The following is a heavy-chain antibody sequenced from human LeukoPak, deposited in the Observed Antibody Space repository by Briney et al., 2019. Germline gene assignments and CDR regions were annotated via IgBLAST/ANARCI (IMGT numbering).Heavy chain of an antibody. CDR3: ARSPYDSSGYCFDY. CDR1: GGTFSSYA. D-gene: IGHD3-22*01. V-gene: IGHV1-69*13. Sequence: ASVKVSCKASGGTFSSYAISWVRQAPEQGLEWMGGIIPIFGTANYAQEFQGRVTITADESTSAAYMELSSLRSEDTAVYYCARSPYDSSGYCFDYWGQGTLVTVSS. J-gene: IGHJ4*02. CDR2: IIPIFGTA.